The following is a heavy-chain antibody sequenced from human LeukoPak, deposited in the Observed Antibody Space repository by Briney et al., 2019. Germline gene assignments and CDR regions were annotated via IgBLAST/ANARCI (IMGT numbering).Heavy chain of an antibody. D-gene: IGHD5-12*01. J-gene: IGHJ5*02. CDR3: ARYSGLPYNWFDP. CDR1: GGSFSGYY. V-gene: IGHV4-34*09. CDR2: INHSGST. Sequence: SETLSLTCAVYGGSFSGYYWSWIRQPPGKGLEWIGEINHSGSTYYNPSLKSRVTISVDTSKNQFSLKLSSVTAADTAVYYCARYSGLPYNWFDPWGQGTLVTVSS.